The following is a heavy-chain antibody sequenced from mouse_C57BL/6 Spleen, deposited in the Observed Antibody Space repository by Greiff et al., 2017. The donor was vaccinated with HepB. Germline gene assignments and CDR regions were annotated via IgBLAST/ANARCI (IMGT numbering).Heavy chain of an antibody. Sequence: QVQLKQSGAELVKPGASVKLSCKASGYTFTSYWMQWVKQRPGQGLEWIGEIDPSDSYTNYNQKFKGKATLTVDTSSSTAYMQLSSLTSEDSAVYYCARLGSSGYSYFDYWGQGTTLTVSS. D-gene: IGHD3-2*02. V-gene: IGHV1-50*01. CDR1: GYTFTSYW. CDR2: IDPSDSYT. J-gene: IGHJ2*01. CDR3: ARLGSSGYSYFDY.